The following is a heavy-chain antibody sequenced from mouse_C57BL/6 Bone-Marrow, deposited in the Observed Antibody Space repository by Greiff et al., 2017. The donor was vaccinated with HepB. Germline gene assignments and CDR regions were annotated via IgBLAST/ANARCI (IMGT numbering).Heavy chain of an antibody. J-gene: IGHJ4*01. V-gene: IGHV2-9-1*01. D-gene: IGHD1-1*01. CDR1: GFSLTSYA. CDR2: IWTGGGT. CDR3: ARRVITTVVGAMDY. Sequence: VQRVESGPGLVAPSQSLSITCTVSGFSLTSYAISWVRQPPGKGLEWLGVIWTGGGTNYNSALKSRLSISKDNSKSQVFLKMNSLQTDDTARYYCARRVITTVVGAMDYWGQGTSVTVSS.